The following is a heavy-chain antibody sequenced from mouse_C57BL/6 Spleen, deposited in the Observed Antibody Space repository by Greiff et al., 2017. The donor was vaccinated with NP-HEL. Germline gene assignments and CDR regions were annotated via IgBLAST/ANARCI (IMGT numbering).Heavy chain of an antibody. J-gene: IGHJ4*01. CDR1: GFTFSSYA. D-gene: IGHD1-1*01. CDR2: ISDGGSST. V-gene: IGHV5-4*03. CDR3: ARVGGSPYAMDY. Sequence: EVKLQESGGGLVKPGGSLKLSCAASGFTFSSYAMSWVRQTPEKRLEWVATISDGGSSTYYPDNVKGRFTISRDNAKNNLYLQMSHLKSEDTAMYYCARVGGSPYAMDYWGQGTSVTVSS.